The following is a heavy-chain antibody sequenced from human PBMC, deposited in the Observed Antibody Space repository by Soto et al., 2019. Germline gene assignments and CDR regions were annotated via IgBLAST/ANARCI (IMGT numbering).Heavy chain of an antibody. D-gene: IGHD5-12*01. CDR1: GGSISRGGYY. Sequence: QVQLQESGPGLVKPSQTLSLTCTVSGGSISRGGYYWSWIRQHPGKGLEWIGYIYYSGSTYYNPSLKGRVTISVDTSKNQFSLKLSSVTAADTAVYYCARGEYSGYDYVDYFDYWGQGTLVTVSS. CDR2: IYYSGST. J-gene: IGHJ4*02. CDR3: ARGEYSGYDYVDYFDY. V-gene: IGHV4-31*03.